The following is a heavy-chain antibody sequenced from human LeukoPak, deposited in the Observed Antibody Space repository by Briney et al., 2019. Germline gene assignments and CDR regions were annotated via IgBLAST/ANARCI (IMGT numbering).Heavy chain of an antibody. CDR3: AKGGGSGSYAGIDY. Sequence: GGSLRLSCAASGFTFDDYAMHWVRQAPGKGLEWVSGISWNSGSIGYADSVKGRFTISRDNAKNSLYLQMNSLRAEDTALYYCAKGGGSGSYAGIDYWGQGTLVTVSS. CDR2: ISWNSGSI. D-gene: IGHD3-10*01. CDR1: GFTFDDYA. J-gene: IGHJ4*02. V-gene: IGHV3-9*01.